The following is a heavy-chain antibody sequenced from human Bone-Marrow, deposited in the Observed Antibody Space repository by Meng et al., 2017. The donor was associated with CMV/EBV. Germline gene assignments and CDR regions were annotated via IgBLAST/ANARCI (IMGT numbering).Heavy chain of an antibody. CDR3: AREAPIVGAYDS. CDR1: GGSISSSSYY. Sequence: GSLRLSCTVSGGSISSSSYYWGWIRQPPGKGLEWIGSIYYSGSTYYNPSLKSRVTISVDTSKNQFSLKLSSVTAADTAVYYCAREAPIVGAYDSWGQGTLVTVSS. V-gene: IGHV4-39*07. D-gene: IGHD1-26*01. CDR2: IYYSGST. J-gene: IGHJ5*01.